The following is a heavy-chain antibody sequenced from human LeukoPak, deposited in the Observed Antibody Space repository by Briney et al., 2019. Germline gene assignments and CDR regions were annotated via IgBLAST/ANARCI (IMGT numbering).Heavy chain of an antibody. CDR2: VHYTGTT. J-gene: IGHJ3*02. V-gene: IGHV4-59*11. CDR1: VGSISGHY. CDR3: ARLLNNDNAGDADTFDM. Sequence: SETLSLTCTVSVGSISGHYWSRIRQPPGKGLEWIAFVHYTGTTRYNPSLQSRVTISADTSKNQFSLKLTSVTAADAAVYYCARLLNNDNAGDADTFDMWGQGTMVTVSS. D-gene: IGHD2-21*01.